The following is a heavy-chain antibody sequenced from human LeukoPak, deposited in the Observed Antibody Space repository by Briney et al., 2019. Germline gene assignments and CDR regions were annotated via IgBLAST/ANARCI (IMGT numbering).Heavy chain of an antibody. CDR1: GFTFSSYA. Sequence: PGGSLRLSCAASGFTFSSYAMSWVRQAPGKGLEWVSAISGSSSTIYYADSMKGRFTISRDNAKNSLYLQMNSLRAEDTAVYYCARMNYISSGWGAPFDYWGQGTLVTVSS. V-gene: IGHV3-48*04. D-gene: IGHD1-7*01. CDR2: ISGSSSTI. CDR3: ARMNYISSGWGAPFDY. J-gene: IGHJ4*02.